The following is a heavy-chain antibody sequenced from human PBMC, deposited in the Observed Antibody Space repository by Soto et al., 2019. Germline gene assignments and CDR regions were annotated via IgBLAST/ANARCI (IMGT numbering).Heavy chain of an antibody. J-gene: IGHJ4*02. CDR3: ARHVGGSVGATGFDY. CDR1: GGSINNYY. D-gene: IGHD1-26*01. Sequence: PSETLSLTCTVSGGSINNYYWSWIRQPPGKGLEWIGYIYYSGSTNYNPSLKRRVTISVDTSKNQFSLKLSSVTAADTAVYYCARHVGGSVGATGFDYWGQGTLVTVS. CDR2: IYYSGST. V-gene: IGHV4-59*01.